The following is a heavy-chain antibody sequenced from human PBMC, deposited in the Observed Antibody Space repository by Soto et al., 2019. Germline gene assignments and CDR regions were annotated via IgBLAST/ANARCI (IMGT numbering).Heavy chain of an antibody. D-gene: IGHD6-19*01. CDR3: ARDLRGAGTSGYYGMDV. CDR2: IYYSGST. J-gene: IGHJ6*02. V-gene: IGHV4-59*01. CDR1: GGSISSYY. Sequence: SETLSLTCTASGGSISSYYWSWIRQPPGKGLEWIGYIYYSGSTTYQPSLKSRVTISVDRSQNQFSLELTSVTAADTAVYFCARDLRGAGTSGYYGMDVWGQGTTVTVSS.